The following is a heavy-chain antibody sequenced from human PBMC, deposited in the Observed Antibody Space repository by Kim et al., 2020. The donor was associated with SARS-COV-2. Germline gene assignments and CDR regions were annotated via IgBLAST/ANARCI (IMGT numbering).Heavy chain of an antibody. J-gene: IGHJ1*01. CDR2: ISGSGGST. D-gene: IGHD5-12*01. CDR3: AKFVEMATITGYFQH. V-gene: IGHV3-23*01. Sequence: GGSLRLSCAASGFTFSSYAMSWVRQAPGKGLEWVSAISGSGGSTYYADSVKGRFTISRDNSKNTLYLQMNSLRAEDTAVYYCAKFVEMATITGYFQHWGQGTLVTVSS. CDR1: GFTFSSYA.